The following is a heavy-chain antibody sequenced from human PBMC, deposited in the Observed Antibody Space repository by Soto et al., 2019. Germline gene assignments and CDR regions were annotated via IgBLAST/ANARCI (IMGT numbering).Heavy chain of an antibody. V-gene: IGHV4-4*02. CDR2: IYHSGPT. CDR3: ARHIAVPTTRGFDY. Sequence: QVQLQESGPGLVKPSGTLSLTCAVSDGSISTNWWSWVGQPPGKGLEWIGEIYHSGPTNYNPSLKSRVTILIDKSKNQFSLDLASVTAADTAIYYCARHIAVPTTRGFDYWGQGTLVTVSS. J-gene: IGHJ4*02. D-gene: IGHD6-19*01. CDR1: DGSISTNW.